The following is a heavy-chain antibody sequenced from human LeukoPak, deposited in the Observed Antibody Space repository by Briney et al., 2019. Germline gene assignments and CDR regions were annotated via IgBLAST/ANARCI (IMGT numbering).Heavy chain of an antibody. V-gene: IGHV4-4*07. D-gene: IGHD6-19*01. CDR2: IYTSGST. J-gene: IGHJ2*01. Sequence: SETLSLTCTVSGGSISSYYWSWIRQPAGQGLEWIGRIYTSGSTNYNPSLKSRVTMSVDTSKNQFSLKLSSVTAADTAVYYCARDHSSGWSSGANWYFDLWGRGTLVTVSS. CDR1: GGSISSYY. CDR3: ARDHSSGWSSGANWYFDL.